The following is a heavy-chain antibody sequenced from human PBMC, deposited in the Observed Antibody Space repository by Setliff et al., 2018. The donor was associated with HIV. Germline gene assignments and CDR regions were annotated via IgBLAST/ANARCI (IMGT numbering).Heavy chain of an antibody. J-gene: IGHJ6*03. CDR1: GGSIEFSSYY. CDR3: ARGARLLTGYADRWDYYYMRI. Sequence: SETLSLTCSVSGGSIEFSSYYWGWIRQPPGKGLEWIGSVYYSGSTYYNPSLKSRITISVDTSKDQFSLKLSSVTAADTAVYYCARGARLLTGYADRWDYYYMRIWGKGTTVTVSS. V-gene: IGHV4-39*07. CDR2: VYYSGST. D-gene: IGHD2-8*01.